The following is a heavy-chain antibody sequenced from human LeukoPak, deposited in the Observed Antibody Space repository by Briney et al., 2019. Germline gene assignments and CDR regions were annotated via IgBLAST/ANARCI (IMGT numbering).Heavy chain of an antibody. CDR3: ARETYYSSGNVYNRIDY. J-gene: IGHJ4*02. V-gene: IGHV1-2*02. D-gene: IGHD3-10*01. Sequence: GASVKVSCKASGYTLTGYYMHRVRQAPGQGLEWMGWINPNSGGTNYAQKFQGRVTMTRDTSISTAYMELSRLTSDDTAVYFCARETYYSSGNVYNRIDYWGQGTLVTVSS. CDR1: GYTLTGYY. CDR2: INPNSGGT.